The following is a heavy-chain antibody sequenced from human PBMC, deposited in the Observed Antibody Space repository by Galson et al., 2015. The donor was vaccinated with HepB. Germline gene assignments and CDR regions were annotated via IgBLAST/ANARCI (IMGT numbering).Heavy chain of an antibody. Sequence: ALVKPTQTLTLTCTFSGFSLSTSGVGVGWIRQPPGKALEWLALIYWDDDKRYSPSLKSRLTISKDTSKSQVVLTMTNMDPVDTATYYCARSYYDILTGYLEYYFDYWGQGTLVTVSS. J-gene: IGHJ4*02. CDR1: GFSLSTSGVG. D-gene: IGHD3-9*01. CDR2: IYWDDDK. V-gene: IGHV2-5*02. CDR3: ARSYYDILTGYLEYYFDY.